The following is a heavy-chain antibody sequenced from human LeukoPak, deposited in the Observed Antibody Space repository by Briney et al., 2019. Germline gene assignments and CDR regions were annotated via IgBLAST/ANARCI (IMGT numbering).Heavy chain of an antibody. D-gene: IGHD6-19*01. V-gene: IGHV4-59*08. CDR3: ARATSYTGHLGW. CDR1: GGSITNYY. Sequence: SETLSLTCTVSGGSITNYYWGWIRQPPGKGLEWIGYIYYSGSTNYNPSLKSRVTISVDTSKNQFSLSLSSVTAADTAVYYCARATSYTGHLGWWGQGTLVTVSS. CDR2: IYYSGST. J-gene: IGHJ4*02.